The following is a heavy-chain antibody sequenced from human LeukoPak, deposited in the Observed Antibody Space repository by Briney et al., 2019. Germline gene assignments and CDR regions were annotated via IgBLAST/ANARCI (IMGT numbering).Heavy chain of an antibody. Sequence: GGSLRLSCAASGFTFSSYAMSWVRQAPGKGLEWVSAISGSGGSTYYADSVKGRFTISRDNAKNSLYLQMNSLRAEDTAVYYCARGSYVWGTFDYWGQGTLVTVSS. J-gene: IGHJ4*02. V-gene: IGHV3-23*01. D-gene: IGHD3-16*01. CDR1: GFTFSSYA. CDR3: ARGSYVWGTFDY. CDR2: ISGSGGST.